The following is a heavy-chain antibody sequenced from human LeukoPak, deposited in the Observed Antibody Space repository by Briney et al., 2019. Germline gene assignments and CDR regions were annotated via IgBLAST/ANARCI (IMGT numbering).Heavy chain of an antibody. CDR3: AAETANQLGNYYYGMDV. CDR2: IVVGSGNK. CDR1: GFTFTSSA. V-gene: IGHV1-58*02. D-gene: IGHD2-2*01. J-gene: IGHJ6*02. Sequence: SMKLTCKASGFTFTSSAMQRVRQARGPRLEWIGWIVVGSGNKNYAQEFQERITITSNMSTSTAYMEMSSLGSEDTAEYYCAAETANQLGNYYYGMDVWGQGTTVTVSS.